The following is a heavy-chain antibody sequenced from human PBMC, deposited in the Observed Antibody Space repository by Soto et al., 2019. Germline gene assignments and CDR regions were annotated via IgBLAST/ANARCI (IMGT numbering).Heavy chain of an antibody. Sequence: QVQLQESGPGLVKPSQTLSLTCTVSGGSISSGGYYWSWIRQHPGKGLEWIGYIYYSGSTYYNPSLKSRVTISVDTSKNQFSLXXXXXXXXXXXXXXXXXXXXXXXQGTLVTVSS. CDR3: XXXXXXX. V-gene: IGHV4-31*03. J-gene: IGHJ4*02. CDR2: IYYSGST. CDR1: GGSISSGGYY.